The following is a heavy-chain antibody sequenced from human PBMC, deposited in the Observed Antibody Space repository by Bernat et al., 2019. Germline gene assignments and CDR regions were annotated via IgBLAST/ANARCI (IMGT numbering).Heavy chain of an antibody. CDR2: ISAYHGNT. CDR3: ARDQAGLGELPIDY. J-gene: IGHJ4*02. D-gene: IGHD3-16*01. V-gene: IGHV1-18*01. CDR1: GYTFTSYG. Sequence: QVQLVQSGAEVNKPGASVKVPCKASGYTFTSYGISWVRQAPGQGLEWMGWISAYHGNTNYAQKLQGRVTMTTDTSTSTAYMELRSLRSDDAAVYYCARDQAGLGELPIDYWGQGTLVTVSS.